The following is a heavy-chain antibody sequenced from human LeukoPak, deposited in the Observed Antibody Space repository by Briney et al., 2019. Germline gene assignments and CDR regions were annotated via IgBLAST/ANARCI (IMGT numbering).Heavy chain of an antibody. D-gene: IGHD3-10*01. J-gene: IGHJ3*02. CDR1: GCTFSAGW. CDR2: IWYDGSNK. Sequence: GGAPSLSCAAAGCTFSAGWMIWVGQAPGQGLDWVAVIWYDGSNKYYADSVKGRFTISRDNSKNTLYLQMNSLRAEDTAVYYCARDRITMVRGASDAFDIWGQGTMVTVSS. V-gene: IGHV3-33*01. CDR3: ARDRITMVRGASDAFDI.